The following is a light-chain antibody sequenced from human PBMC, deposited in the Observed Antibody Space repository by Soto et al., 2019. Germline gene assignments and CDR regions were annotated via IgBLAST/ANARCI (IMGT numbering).Light chain of an antibody. CDR1: QSVSSSY. V-gene: IGKV3-20*01. J-gene: IGKJ1*01. CDR3: QQYGRSPTT. CDR2: SAS. Sequence: EIEMTQSPAALSVSAGDAATLSCRASQSVSSSYLAWYQQKPGQAPRFLIYSASSRATGIPDRFSGSGSGTDFTLTISRLEPEDFAVYYCQQYGRSPTTFGQGTKVDIK.